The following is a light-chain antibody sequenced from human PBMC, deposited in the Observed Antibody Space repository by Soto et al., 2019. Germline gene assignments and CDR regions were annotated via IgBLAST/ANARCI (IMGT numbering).Light chain of an antibody. J-gene: IGKJ1*01. CDR1: QSLLHSNGYYY. CDR2: LGS. Sequence: DIVMTQSPLSLPVTPGEPASISCRSSQSLLHSNGYYYLDWYLQRPGQSPQLLIYLGSARASGVPERFSGSGSGTDFTLKISRVEAEDVGIYYCMQPLQTPWTFGQGTKVEIK. CDR3: MQPLQTPWT. V-gene: IGKV2-28*01.